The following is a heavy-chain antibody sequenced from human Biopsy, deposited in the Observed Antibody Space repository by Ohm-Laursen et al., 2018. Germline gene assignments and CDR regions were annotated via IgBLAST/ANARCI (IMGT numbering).Heavy chain of an antibody. CDR3: ARDVVGRGASFFDF. V-gene: IGHV1-18*01. CDR1: GYTFGNYG. CDR2: ISVYNGNT. Sequence: GALVKVSCKASGYTFGNYGISWVRQAPGQGLERMGWISVYNGNTDYPHKFQGRVTMTTDTSTSTAYMELRSLTSDDTAIYYCARDVVGRGASFFDFWGQGTSVTVSS. D-gene: IGHD1-26*01. J-gene: IGHJ4*02.